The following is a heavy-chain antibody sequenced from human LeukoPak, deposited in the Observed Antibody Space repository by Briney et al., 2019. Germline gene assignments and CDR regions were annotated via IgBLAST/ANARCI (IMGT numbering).Heavy chain of an antibody. D-gene: IGHD3-3*01. V-gene: IGHV3-21*01. J-gene: IGHJ6*03. CDR1: GFTFSSYS. Sequence: GGSLRLSCAASGFTFSSYSMNWVRQAPGKGLEWVSSISSSSSYIYYADSVKGRFTISRDNAKNSLYLQMNSLRAEDTAVYYCARGYQRFLEWLPRDYYYYYMDVWGRGTTVTVSS. CDR2: ISSSSSYI. CDR3: ARGYQRFLEWLPRDYYYYYMDV.